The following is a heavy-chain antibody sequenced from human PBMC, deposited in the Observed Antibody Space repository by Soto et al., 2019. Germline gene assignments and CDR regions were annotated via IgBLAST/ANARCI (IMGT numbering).Heavy chain of an antibody. D-gene: IGHD6-13*01. CDR1: GFSFNNFD. CDR3: AKDHGLAAYFDS. V-gene: IGHV3-30*18. Sequence: QVQLVESGGGVVQPGRSLRLSCAASGFSFNNFDMHWVRQAPGKGLEWVAVISSAGNKKFYADSVTGRFTISRDNSKNTPYLQVSSLRAEDTAVYYCAKDHGLAAYFDSGGQGTQVTVSS. J-gene: IGHJ4*02. CDR2: ISSAGNKK.